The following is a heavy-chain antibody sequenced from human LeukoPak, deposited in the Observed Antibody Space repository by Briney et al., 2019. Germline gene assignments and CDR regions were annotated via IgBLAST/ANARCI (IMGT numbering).Heavy chain of an antibody. V-gene: IGHV3-74*01. Sequence: GGSLRLSCVASGFTFNKYWMYWVRQAPGKGLVWVSGINGDGASGSYADSVKGRFTISRDNAKNTLYLEMNNLRAEDTAVYYCTSRYCTTTNCYSFDNWGQGTLVTVSS. CDR2: INGDGASG. CDR3: TSRYCTTTNCYSFDN. CDR1: GFTFNKYW. D-gene: IGHD2-2*01. J-gene: IGHJ3*02.